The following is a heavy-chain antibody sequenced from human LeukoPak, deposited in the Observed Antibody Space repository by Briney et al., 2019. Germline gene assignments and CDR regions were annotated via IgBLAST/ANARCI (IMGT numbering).Heavy chain of an antibody. J-gene: IGHJ2*01. CDR2: TYYSGST. V-gene: IGHV4-39*01. D-gene: IGHD4-17*01. CDR1: GGSISSTSYF. Sequence: SETLSLTCTVSGGSISSTSYFWAWIRQPPGEGLEWIGTTYYSGSTYYNPSLKSRVTISVDTSKNQFSLKLSSVTAADTAVYYCARLYYGDYWYFDLWGRGTLVTVSS. CDR3: ARLYYGDYWYFDL.